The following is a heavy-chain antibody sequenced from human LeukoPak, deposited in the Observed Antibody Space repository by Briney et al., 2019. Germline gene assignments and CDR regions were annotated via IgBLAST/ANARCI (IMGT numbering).Heavy chain of an antibody. CDR1: GFTFSTYA. CDR3: ATDRSAAVGSGSYYYYGMDV. Sequence: TGGSLRLSCAASGFTFSTYAMHWVRQAPGRGLEWVAVISYDGINEYYADSVKGRLSISRDSSKNTLYLQMNYLRPDDTAVYYCATDRSAAVGSGSYYYYGMDVRGQGTTVTVSS. V-gene: IGHV3-30-3*01. D-gene: IGHD6-13*01. J-gene: IGHJ6*02. CDR2: ISYDGINE.